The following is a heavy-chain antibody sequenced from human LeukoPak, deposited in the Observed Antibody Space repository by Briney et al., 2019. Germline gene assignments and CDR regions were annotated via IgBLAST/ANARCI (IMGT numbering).Heavy chain of an antibody. CDR1: GDSISSSSYY. Sequence: SETLSLTCSVSGDSISSSSYYWGWIRQPPGKGLEWIGSIYYSGSTYYSPPLKSRVTISVGTSKNQFSLKLNPVTAADTAIYYCARHRIAAADDAFEIWGQGTMVTVSS. D-gene: IGHD6-13*01. J-gene: IGHJ3*02. V-gene: IGHV4-39*01. CDR3: ARHRIAAADDAFEI. CDR2: IYYSGST.